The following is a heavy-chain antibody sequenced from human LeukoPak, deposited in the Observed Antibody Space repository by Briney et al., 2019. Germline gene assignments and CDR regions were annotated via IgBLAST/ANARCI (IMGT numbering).Heavy chain of an antibody. CDR2: IYYSGST. CDR3: ARYCSSTSCLWFDP. Sequence: SETLSLTCTVSGGSMSPYHWGWIRQPPGKGLEWTGYIYYSGSTNYNPSLNSRVTISVDTSKNQFSLKLSSVTAADTAVYYCARYCSSTSCLWFDPWGQGTLVTVSS. J-gene: IGHJ5*02. CDR1: GGSMSPYH. V-gene: IGHV4-59*01. D-gene: IGHD2-2*01.